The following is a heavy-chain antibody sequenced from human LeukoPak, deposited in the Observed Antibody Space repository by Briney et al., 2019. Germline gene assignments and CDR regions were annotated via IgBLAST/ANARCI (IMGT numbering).Heavy chain of an antibody. V-gene: IGHV3-11*01. D-gene: IGHD4-17*01. CDR1: GFTFSDYY. CDR2: ISSSGSTI. Sequence: GGSLRLSCAASGFTFSDYYMSWIRQAPGEGLEWVSYISSSGSTIYYADSVKGRFTISRDNAKNSLYLQMNSLRAEDTAVYYCARVSPSHDYGDYVHDYWGQGTLVTVSS. CDR3: ARVSPSHDYGDYVHDY. J-gene: IGHJ4*02.